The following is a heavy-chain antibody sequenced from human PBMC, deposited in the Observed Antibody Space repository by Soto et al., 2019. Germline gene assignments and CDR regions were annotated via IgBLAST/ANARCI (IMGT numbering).Heavy chain of an antibody. D-gene: IGHD3-9*01. V-gene: IGHV4-39*01. J-gene: IGHJ2*01. CDR1: GDSISSSSYY. Sequence: PSETLSLTCTVSGDSISSSSYYWVWIRQPPGRGLEWIGSIFYSGTTYYNPSLKSRVTISIDTSKNQFSLKPTSVTAADTAVYYCAKTGPYDILTYWYFDLWGRGTLVTVSS. CDR3: AKTGPYDILTYWYFDL. CDR2: IFYSGTT.